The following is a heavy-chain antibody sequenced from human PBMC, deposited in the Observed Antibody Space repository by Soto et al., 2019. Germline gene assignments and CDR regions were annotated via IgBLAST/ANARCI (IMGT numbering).Heavy chain of an antibody. Sequence: ASVKVSCKASGYTFTSYDINWVRQATGQGLEWMGWMNPNSGNTGYAQKFQGRVTMTRNTSISTAYMELSSLRSEDTAVYYCARGRATYWGGECYSRDYAMDVWDQGTRVTVSS. CDR2: MNPNSGNT. V-gene: IGHV1-8*01. CDR1: GYTFTSYD. D-gene: IGHD2-21*01. J-gene: IGHJ6*02. CDR3: ARGRATYWGGECYSRDYAMDV.